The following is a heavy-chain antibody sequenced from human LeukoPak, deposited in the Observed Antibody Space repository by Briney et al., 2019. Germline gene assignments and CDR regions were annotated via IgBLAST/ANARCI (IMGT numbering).Heavy chain of an antibody. D-gene: IGHD3-10*02. Sequence: QPGGSFRPSRAATGFIFSSYVMNWVRQAPGKRRECGSYISSSGRTIYYADSVKGRFTISRDNAKNSLYLQMNSLRAEDTAVYYCAELGITMIGGVWAKGTTVTISS. J-gene: IGHJ6*04. CDR3: AELGITMIGGV. V-gene: IGHV3-48*03. CDR2: ISSSGRTI. CDR1: GFIFSSYV.